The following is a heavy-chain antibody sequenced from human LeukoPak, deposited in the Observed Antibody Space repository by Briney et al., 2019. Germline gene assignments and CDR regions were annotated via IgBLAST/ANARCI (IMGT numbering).Heavy chain of an antibody. CDR3: ARSEYYYDSSGYYYSFDY. CDR1: GYTFTGYY. V-gene: IGHV1-2*02. Sequence: ASVKVSCKASGYTFTGYYMHWVRQAPGQGLEWMGWINPNSGGTNYAQKFQGRVTMTRDTSISTAYMELGRLRSDDTAVYYCARSEYYYDSSGYYYSFDYWGQGTLVTVSS. CDR2: INPNSGGT. J-gene: IGHJ4*02. D-gene: IGHD3-22*01.